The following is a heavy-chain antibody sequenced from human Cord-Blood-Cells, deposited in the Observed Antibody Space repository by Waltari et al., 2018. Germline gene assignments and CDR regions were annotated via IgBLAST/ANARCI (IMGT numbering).Heavy chain of an antibody. V-gene: IGHV3-53*01. CDR2: SYSGGST. Sequence: EVQLVESGGGLIQPGGSLRLSCAASGFTVSSNYMSWVRQAPGKGLVWVSVSYSGGSTYYADSVKGRFTISRDNSKNTLYLQMNSLRAEDTAVYYCARYIAARAFDIWGQGTMVTVSS. CDR3: ARYIAARAFDI. CDR1: GFTVSSNY. D-gene: IGHD6-6*01. J-gene: IGHJ3*02.